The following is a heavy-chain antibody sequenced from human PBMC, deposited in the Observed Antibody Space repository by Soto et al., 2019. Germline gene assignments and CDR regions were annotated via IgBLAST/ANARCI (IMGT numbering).Heavy chain of an antibody. CDR3: ARGLRSRGYSYGYYYYYGMDV. V-gene: IGHV1-2*04. CDR1: GYTFTGYY. D-gene: IGHD5-18*01. J-gene: IGHJ6*02. Sequence: ASVKVSCKASGYTFTGYYMHWVRQAPGQGLEWMGWINPNSGGTNYAQKFQGWVTMTRDTSISTAYMELSRLRSDDTAMYYCARGLRSRGYSYGYYYYYGMDVWGQGTTVTVSS. CDR2: INPNSGGT.